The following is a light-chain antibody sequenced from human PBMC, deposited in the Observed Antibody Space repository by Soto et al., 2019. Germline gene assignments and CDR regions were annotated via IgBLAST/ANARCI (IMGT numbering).Light chain of an antibody. V-gene: IGKV1-16*02. CDR1: QGINNY. CDR3: QQYASYPIT. CDR2: AAS. J-gene: IGKJ5*01. Sequence: DIQMTQSPSSLSASVGDRVTITCRASQGINNYLAWFQQKPGKAHKSLIYAASSLQSGVPSKFSGSGSGTDFTLTISSLQPEDFATYYCQQYASYPITFGQGTRLEIQ.